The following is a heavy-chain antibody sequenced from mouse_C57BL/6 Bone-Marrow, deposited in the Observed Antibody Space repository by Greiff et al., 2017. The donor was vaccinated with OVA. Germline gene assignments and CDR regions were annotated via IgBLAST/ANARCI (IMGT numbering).Heavy chain of an antibody. D-gene: IGHD2-3*01. CDR2: INPNNGGT. CDR3: ARGWLLGDYFDY. CDR1: GYTFTDYN. J-gene: IGHJ2*01. Sequence: EVQLQQSGPELVKPGASVKMSCKASGYTFTDYNMHWVKQSHGKSLEWIGYINPNNGGTSYNQKFKGKATLTVNKSSSTAYMELRSLTSEDSAVDYCARGWLLGDYFDYWGQGTTLTVSS. V-gene: IGHV1-22*01.